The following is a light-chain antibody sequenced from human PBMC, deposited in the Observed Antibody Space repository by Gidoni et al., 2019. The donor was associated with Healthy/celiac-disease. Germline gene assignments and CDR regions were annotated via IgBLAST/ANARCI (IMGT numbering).Light chain of an antibody. CDR2: WAS. V-gene: IGKV4-1*01. CDR1: QSVLYRSNTKNY. CDR3: QQYYSTPFT. J-gene: IGKJ3*01. Sequence: DLVMTQSPHSLAVSLGERATINCKSSQSVLYRSNTKNYLAWYQQKPGQPPKLLIYWASTRESGVPDRFSGSGSGTDFTLTISSLQAEDVAVYYCQQYYSTPFTFGPGTKVDIK.